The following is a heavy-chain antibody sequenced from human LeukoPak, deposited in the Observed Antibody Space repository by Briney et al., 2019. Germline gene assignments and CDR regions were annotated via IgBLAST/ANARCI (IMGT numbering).Heavy chain of an antibody. CDR1: GGFFSAYY. V-gene: IGHV4-34*01. Sequence: SETLSLTCAVYGGFFSAYYWSWIRQPPGKGPEWIGEINHSGSTNYDPSLKSRVTISVDTSKNQFSLKLSSVTAADTAVYYCARTTVTTDDAFDIWGQGTMVTVSS. D-gene: IGHD4-11*01. CDR2: INHSGST. CDR3: ARTTVTTDDAFDI. J-gene: IGHJ3*02.